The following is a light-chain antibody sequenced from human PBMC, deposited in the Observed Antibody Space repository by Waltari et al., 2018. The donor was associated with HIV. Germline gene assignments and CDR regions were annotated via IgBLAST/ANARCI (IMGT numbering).Light chain of an antibody. V-gene: IGLV2-11*01. CDR2: DVT. Sequence: QSALTQPRSVSGSPGQSVTISCTGTSSDVGGYDYVYWYQQHPGKAPRLMIYDVTKRPSGVRDRFSGSKSGNTASLTISGLQAEDEAEYYCCSYAGAYTFWVFGGGTQLTVL. CDR1: SSDVGGYDY. CDR3: CSYAGAYTFWV. J-gene: IGLJ3*02.